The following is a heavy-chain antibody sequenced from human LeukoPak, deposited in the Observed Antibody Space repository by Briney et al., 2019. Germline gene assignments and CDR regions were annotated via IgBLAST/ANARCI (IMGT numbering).Heavy chain of an antibody. V-gene: IGHV3-23*01. CDR2: IGDSGGST. CDR3: ARDDTVTTRGSWFDP. J-gene: IGHJ5*02. Sequence: GGSLRLSWAASGLPFSSYAMSWVRQAPGKGLELVSVIGDSGGSTYYADSVKGRFTISRDNSKNTLYLQTNGLRAEDTAVYYCARDDTVTTRGSWFDPWGQGSLVTVSS. D-gene: IGHD4-11*01. CDR1: GLPFSSYA.